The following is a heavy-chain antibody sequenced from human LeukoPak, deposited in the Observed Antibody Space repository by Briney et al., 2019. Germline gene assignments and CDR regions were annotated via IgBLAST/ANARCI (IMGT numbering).Heavy chain of an antibody. D-gene: IGHD3-3*01. V-gene: IGHV3-21*01. Sequence: GGSLRLSCAASGFTFSSYSMNWVRQAPGKGLEWVSSISSSSGYIYYADSVKGRFTISRDNAKNSLYLQMNSLRAEDTAVYYCARVFTIFGVPYYFDYWGQGTLVTVSS. CDR2: ISSSSGYI. CDR1: GFTFSSYS. CDR3: ARVFTIFGVPYYFDY. J-gene: IGHJ4*02.